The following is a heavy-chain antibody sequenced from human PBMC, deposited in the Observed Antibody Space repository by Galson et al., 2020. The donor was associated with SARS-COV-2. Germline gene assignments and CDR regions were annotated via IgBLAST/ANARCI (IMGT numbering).Heavy chain of an antibody. J-gene: IGHJ4*02. CDR3: AKTLGDMATIRFFDC. CDR1: GFTFSSYA. V-gene: IGHV3-23*01. Sequence: GGSLRLSCAASGFTFSSYAMNWVRQAPGKGLEWVSAISKRGDTTYYADSVKGRFTISRDNSKNTLYLQMSSLRADDTAVYFCAKTLGDMATIRFFDCWGQGTLVAVSS. D-gene: IGHD5-12*01. CDR2: ISKRGDTT.